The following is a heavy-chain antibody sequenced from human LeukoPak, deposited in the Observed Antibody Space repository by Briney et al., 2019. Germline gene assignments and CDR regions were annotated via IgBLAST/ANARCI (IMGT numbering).Heavy chain of an antibody. CDR2: INPNSGGT. V-gene: IGHV1-2*02. J-gene: IGHJ1*01. CDR1: GYTFTGYY. Sequence: ASVKVSCKASGYTFTGYYMHWVRQAPGQGLEWMGWINPNSGGTNYAQKFQGSVTMARDTSISTAYMELSRLRSDDTAVYYCARAYYYDSSGYAEYFQHWGQGTLDTVSS. CDR3: ARAYYYDSSGYAEYFQH. D-gene: IGHD3-22*01.